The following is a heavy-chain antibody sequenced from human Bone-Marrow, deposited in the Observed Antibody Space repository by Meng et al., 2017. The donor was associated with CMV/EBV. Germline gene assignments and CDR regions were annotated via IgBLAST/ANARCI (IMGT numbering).Heavy chain of an antibody. Sequence: ASVKVSCKGSGGTFSSYTISWVRQAPGQGLEWMGWINPNSGDTNCTRKFQGRVTLTRDTSITTAYMELSWLRSDDTAVYYCARDGDELRDYWGQGTLVTVSS. CDR1: GGTFSSYT. D-gene: IGHD1-7*01. J-gene: IGHJ4*02. CDR3: ARDGDELRDY. CDR2: INPNSGDT. V-gene: IGHV1-2*02.